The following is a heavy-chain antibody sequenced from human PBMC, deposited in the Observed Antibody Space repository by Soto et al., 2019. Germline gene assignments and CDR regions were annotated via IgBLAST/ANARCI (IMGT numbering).Heavy chain of an antibody. CDR2: INHSGST. J-gene: IGHJ6*03. CDR1: SGSISGYY. V-gene: IGHV4-34*01. Sequence: ILSVTRGVESGSISGYYWCWIRKPPGKGLEWIGEINHSGSTNYNPSLKSRVTISVDTSKNQFSLKLSSVTAADTAVYYCARGQGITGTDRGHYYMDVWAKGTTVTVSS. D-gene: IGHD1-20*01. CDR3: ARGQGITGTDRGHYYMDV.